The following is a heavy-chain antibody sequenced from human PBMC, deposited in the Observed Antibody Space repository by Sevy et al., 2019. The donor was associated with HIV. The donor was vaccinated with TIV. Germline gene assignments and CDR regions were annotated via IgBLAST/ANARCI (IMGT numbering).Heavy chain of an antibody. CDR2: ISAYNGNT. Sequence: ASVKVSCKASGYTFTSYGITWVRQAPGQGLEWMGWISAYNGNTNYAQKLQGRVTMTTDTSTSTAIMELRSLRSDYTAVYYCARGGEYFWRRVDYWGQGTLVTVSS. D-gene: IGHD3-3*01. V-gene: IGHV1-18*01. CDR3: ARGGEYFWRRVDY. CDR1: GYTFTSYG. J-gene: IGHJ4*02.